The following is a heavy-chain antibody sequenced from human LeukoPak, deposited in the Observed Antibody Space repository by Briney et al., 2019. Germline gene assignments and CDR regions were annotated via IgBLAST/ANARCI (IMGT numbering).Heavy chain of an antibody. V-gene: IGHV3-23*01. CDR3: AKERSGWYYDY. J-gene: IGHJ4*02. CDR2: ISGSGDTT. D-gene: IGHD6-19*01. CDR1: GFTFSSYV. Sequence: GGSLRLSCAASGFTFSSYVMGWVRRAPGKGLEWVSAISGSGDTTYCADSVKGRFTISRDNSRNTLYVQMNSLRAEDTAVYYCAKERSGWYYDYWGQGTLVTVSS.